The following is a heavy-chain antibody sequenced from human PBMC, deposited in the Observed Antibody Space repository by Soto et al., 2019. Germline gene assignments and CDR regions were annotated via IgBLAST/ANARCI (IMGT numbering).Heavy chain of an antibody. CDR1: GFTFGDYA. D-gene: IGHD2-21*02. V-gene: IGHV3-49*03. CDR3: TTSYCGGDCYSGFDY. CDR2: IRSKAYGGTT. J-gene: IGHJ4*02. Sequence: GGSLRLSCTASGFTFGDYAMSWFRQAPGKGLEWVGFIRSKAYGGTTEYAASVKGRVTISRDDSKSIAYLQMNSLKTEDTAVYYCTTSYCGGDCYSGFDYWGQGTLVTVSS.